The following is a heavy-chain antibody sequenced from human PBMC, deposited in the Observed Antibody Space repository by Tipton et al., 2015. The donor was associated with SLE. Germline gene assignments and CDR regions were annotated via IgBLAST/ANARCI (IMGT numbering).Heavy chain of an antibody. CDR3: ARFAPGVSGYDAFDY. CDR2: INHSGST. V-gene: IGHV4-34*01. D-gene: IGHD5-12*01. J-gene: IGHJ4*02. CDR1: GGSFSGYY. Sequence: TLSPTCAVYGGSFSGYYWSWIRQPPGKGLEWIGEINHSGSTNYNPSLKSRVTISVDTSKNQFSLKLSSVTAAATAVYYCARFAPGVSGYDAFDYWGQGTLVTVSS.